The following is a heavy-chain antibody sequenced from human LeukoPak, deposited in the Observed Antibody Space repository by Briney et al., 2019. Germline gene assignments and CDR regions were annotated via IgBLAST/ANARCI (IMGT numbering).Heavy chain of an antibody. D-gene: IGHD1-7*01. CDR3: ARDRDVGDWNYLRVHAFDI. J-gene: IGHJ3*02. V-gene: IGHV4-30-2*01. CDR1: GGSISSGGYS. Sequence: ASETLSLTCAVSGGSISSGGYSWSWIRQPPGKGLEWIGYIYHSGSTYYNPSLKSRVTISVDRSKNQFSLKLSSVTAADTAVYYCARDRDVGDWNYLRVHAFDIWGQGTMVTVSS. CDR2: IYHSGST.